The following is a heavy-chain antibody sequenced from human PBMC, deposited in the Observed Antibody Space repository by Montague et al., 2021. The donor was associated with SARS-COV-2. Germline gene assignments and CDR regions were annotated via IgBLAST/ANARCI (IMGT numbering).Heavy chain of an antibody. V-gene: IGHV3-74*01. CDR2: IYHDGSDT. D-gene: IGHD1-1*01. CDR1: GFIFSDSL. Sequence: SLRLSCAAFGFIFSDSLVQWIRQPPGKGLEWVSYIYHDGSDTAYADSVKGRFTISRDNSKNTLHLQMNSLRAEDTAVYYCVRDWAYNLDVWGQGTTVTVSS. J-gene: IGHJ6*02. CDR3: VRDWAYNLDV.